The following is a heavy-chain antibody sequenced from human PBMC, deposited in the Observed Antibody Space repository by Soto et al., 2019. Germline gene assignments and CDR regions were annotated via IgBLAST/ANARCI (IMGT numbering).Heavy chain of an antibody. CDR3: AKETSGYSSSWSYYYGMDV. CDR2: ISYDGSNK. J-gene: IGHJ6*02. V-gene: IGHV3-30*18. CDR1: GFTFSSYG. D-gene: IGHD6-13*01. Sequence: QVQLVESGGGVVQPGRSLRLSCAASGFTFSSYGMHWVRQAPGKGLEWVALISYDGSNKYYADSVKGRFTISRDNSKNTLNLQMTSLRAEDTAVYYCAKETSGYSSSWSYYYGMDVWGQGTTVTVSS.